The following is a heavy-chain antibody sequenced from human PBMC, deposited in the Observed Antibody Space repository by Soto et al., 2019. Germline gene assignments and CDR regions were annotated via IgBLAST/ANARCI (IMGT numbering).Heavy chain of an antibody. CDR2: ISAYNGNT. CDR3: ARDLRVTTMYYYYMDV. V-gene: IGHV1-18*01. CDR1: GYTFTSYG. J-gene: IGHJ6*03. Sequence: GASVKVSCKASGYTFTSYGISWVRQAPGQGLEWMGWISAYNGNTNYAQKFQGRVTMTTDTSTSTAYMELRSLRSDDTAVYYCARDLRVTTMYYYYMDVWGKGTTVTVSS. D-gene: IGHD4-17*01.